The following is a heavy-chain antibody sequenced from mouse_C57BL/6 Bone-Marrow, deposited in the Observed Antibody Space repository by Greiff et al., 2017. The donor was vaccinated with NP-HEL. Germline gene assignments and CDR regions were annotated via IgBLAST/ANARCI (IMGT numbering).Heavy chain of an antibody. J-gene: IGHJ2*01. CDR3: ARHGYYGNYEGDYFDY. CDR1: GYTFTEYT. Sequence: QVQLKESGAELVKPGASVKLSCKASGYTFTEYTIHWVKQRSGQGLEWIGWFYPGSGSIKYNEKFKDKATLTADKSSSTVYMERSRLTSEDSAVYFCARHGYYGNYEGDYFDYWGQGTTLTVSS. V-gene: IGHV1-62-2*01. D-gene: IGHD2-1*01. CDR2: FYPGSGSI.